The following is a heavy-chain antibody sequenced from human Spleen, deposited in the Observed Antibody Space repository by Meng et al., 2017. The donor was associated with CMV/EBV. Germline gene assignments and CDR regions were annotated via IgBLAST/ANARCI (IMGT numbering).Heavy chain of an antibody. CDR3: ARYCGGDCYGFDY. CDR1: GGSISSGDDY. Sequence: LGGSISSGDDYWSWVRQPPGKGLEWIGHIYHSGSTYYNPSLESRVSMSLDMSKNQFSLKLRSVTAADTAVYYCARYCGGDCYGFDYWGQGTLVTVSS. J-gene: IGHJ4*02. V-gene: IGHV4-30-4*01. CDR2: IYHSGST. D-gene: IGHD2-21*02.